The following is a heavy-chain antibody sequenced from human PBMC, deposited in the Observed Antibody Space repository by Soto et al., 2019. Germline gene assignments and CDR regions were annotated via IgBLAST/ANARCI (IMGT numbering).Heavy chain of an antibody. J-gene: IGHJ6*02. CDR2: VTANGGST. CDR1: GFTFSVYA. Sequence: LRLSCAATGFTFSVYAMTWVRQAPGKGLEWVSAVTANGGSTYSADSVKGRFTISRDNSKNTLFLQMNSLRAEDTAVYYCASLGVADWANYYSYYGMDVWGQGTTVTVSS. CDR3: ASLGVADWANYYSYYGMDV. D-gene: IGHD3-9*01. V-gene: IGHV3-23*01.